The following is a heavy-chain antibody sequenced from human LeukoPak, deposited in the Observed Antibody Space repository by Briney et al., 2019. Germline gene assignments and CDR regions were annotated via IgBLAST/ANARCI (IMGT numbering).Heavy chain of an antibody. CDR3: ARDRGYSYGLPAFDI. V-gene: IGHV4-39*07. CDR1: GGSISSTNYY. J-gene: IGHJ3*02. Sequence: SETLSLTCTVSGGSISSTNYYWGWLRQPPGKGLEWIGSIYYSGRTYYNSSLKSRVTISVDTSKNQFSLKLSSVTAADTAVYYCARDRGYSYGLPAFDIWGQGTMVTVSS. D-gene: IGHD5-18*01. CDR2: IYYSGRT.